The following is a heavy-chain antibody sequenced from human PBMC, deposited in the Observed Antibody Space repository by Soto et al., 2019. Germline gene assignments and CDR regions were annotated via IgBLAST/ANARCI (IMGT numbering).Heavy chain of an antibody. V-gene: IGHV3-23*01. CDR3: ASVPIWCGSSSCYTEGFDS. Sequence: PGGSLRLSCVASGFVFSDYAMSWVRQAPGKGLEWVSAISAGGSDTYYADSVKGRFTVSRVNSESTLYLQMNTLRAEDTAIYYCASVPIWCGSSSCYTEGFDSWGQGTLVTVS. CDR1: GFVFSDYA. J-gene: IGHJ4*02. D-gene: IGHD2-2*01. CDR2: ISAGGSDT.